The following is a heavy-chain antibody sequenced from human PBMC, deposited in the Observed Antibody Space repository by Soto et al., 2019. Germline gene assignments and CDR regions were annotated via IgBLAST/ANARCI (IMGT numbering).Heavy chain of an antibody. CDR2: VYYTGST. CDR3: VRTAREGAVAPHWFDR. V-gene: IGHV4-30-4*01. Sequence: SETLSLTCTVSGASIRSTDYYWSWIRQAPGKGLEWIGYVYYTGSTYYNPSLMSRLTISVDTSKNQFSLKLTSVTAAETTVYYCVRTAREGAVAPHWFDRWGQGTQVTVSS. CDR1: GASIRSTDYY. D-gene: IGHD2-21*02. J-gene: IGHJ5*02.